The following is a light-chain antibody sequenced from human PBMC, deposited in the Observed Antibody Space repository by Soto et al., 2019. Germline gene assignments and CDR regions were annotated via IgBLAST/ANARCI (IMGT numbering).Light chain of an antibody. CDR3: QQYRSWPRT. CDR1: QSVDIN. V-gene: IGKV3-15*01. Sequence: EIVLTQSPATLSVSPGERVTLSCRASQSVDINLAWYQQKPGQAPRLIIYGASTRATDMPGRFSGRGAGAECTLTISSLQSEDVAVYYCQQYRSWPRTLGQGTKVDIK. CDR2: GAS. J-gene: IGKJ1*01.